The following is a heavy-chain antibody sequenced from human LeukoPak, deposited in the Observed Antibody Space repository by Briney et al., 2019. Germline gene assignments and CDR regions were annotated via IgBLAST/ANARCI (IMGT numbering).Heavy chain of an antibody. CDR1: GFTFTSNT. CDR2: TGVSGGST. V-gene: IGHV3-23*01. Sequence: PGVSLRLSCVASGFTFTSNTMGWVRQAPGKGLEWVAVTGVSGGSTYHADSVKGRFTISRDNSKNTLYLQMNNLRAEDTAVYYCAKDLHYYGMDGWGQGTTVTVSS. J-gene: IGHJ6*02. CDR3: AKDLHYYGMDG.